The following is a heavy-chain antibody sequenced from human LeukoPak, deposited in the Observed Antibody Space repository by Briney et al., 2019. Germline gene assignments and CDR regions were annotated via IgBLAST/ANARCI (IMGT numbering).Heavy chain of an antibody. J-gene: IGHJ4*02. D-gene: IGHD5-24*01. CDR2: ISSSSSNT. CDR3: VRGDGRDY. CDR1: GFTFSSYW. V-gene: IGHV3-21*01. Sequence: PGGSLRLSCAASGFTFSSYWMHWVRQAPGKGLEWVSSISSSSSNTHYADSLKGRFTISRDNAKNSLYLQMNSLRAEDTAVYYCVRGDGRDYWGQGTLVTVSS.